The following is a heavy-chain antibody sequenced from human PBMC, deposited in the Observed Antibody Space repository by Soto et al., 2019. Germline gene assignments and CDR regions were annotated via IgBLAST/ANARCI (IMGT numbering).Heavy chain of an antibody. D-gene: IGHD3-10*01. CDR1: GFTFSIYA. CDR3: AKDLVSVHYYGSGSYYLTSYGMDV. V-gene: IGHV3-23*01. J-gene: IGHJ6*02. CDR2: ISGSGGST. Sequence: GGSLRLSCAASGFTFSIYAMSWVRQAPGKGLEWVSVISGSGGSTYYADSVKGRFTISRDNSKNTLYLQMNSLRAEDTAVYYCAKDLVSVHYYGSGSYYLTSYGMDVWGQGTTVTVSS.